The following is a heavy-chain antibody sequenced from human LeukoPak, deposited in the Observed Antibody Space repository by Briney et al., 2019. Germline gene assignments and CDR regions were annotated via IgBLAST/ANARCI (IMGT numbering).Heavy chain of an antibody. J-gene: IGHJ4*02. CDR2: IKQDGSEK. Sequence: GGSLRLSCAASGFTFSSYWMSWVRQAPGKGLEWVANIKQDGSEKYYVDSVKGRFTISRDNAKNSLYLQMNSLRAEDTAVYYCAYLDYGGNSYYWGQGTLVTVSS. D-gene: IGHD4-17*01. V-gene: IGHV3-7*03. CDR1: GFTFSSYW. CDR3: AYLDYGGNSYY.